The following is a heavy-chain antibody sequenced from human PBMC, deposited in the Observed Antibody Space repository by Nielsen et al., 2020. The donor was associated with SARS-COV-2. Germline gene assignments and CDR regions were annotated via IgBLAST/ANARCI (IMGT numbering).Heavy chain of an antibody. CDR1: GYTFTSYY. J-gene: IGHJ5*02. D-gene: IGHD6-13*01. CDR2: INPSGGST. CDR3: ARDDSGHGYSSTSGWFDP. Sequence: ASVKVSYKASGYTFTSYYMHWVRQAPGQGLEWMGIINPSGGSTSYAQKFQGRVTMTRDTSTSTVYMELSSLRSEDTAVYYCARDDSGHGYSSTSGWFDPWGQGTLVTVSS. V-gene: IGHV1-46*01.